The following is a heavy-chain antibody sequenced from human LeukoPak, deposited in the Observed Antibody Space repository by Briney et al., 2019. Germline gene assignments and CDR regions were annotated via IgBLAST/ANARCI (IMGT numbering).Heavy chain of an antibody. V-gene: IGHV4-39*01. CDR1: GGSLSRSSYY. CDR2: NNSSGTT. Sequence: PSETLSVTCTVSGGSLSRSSYYWGWIRQPPGRWLVWIGSNNSSGTTYSNPPLTRRVPISVDTSKNQFSLKRSPVTTTETAVYYCARRSPPDYWGERTPLTLSS. J-gene: IGHJ4*02. CDR3: ARRSPPDY.